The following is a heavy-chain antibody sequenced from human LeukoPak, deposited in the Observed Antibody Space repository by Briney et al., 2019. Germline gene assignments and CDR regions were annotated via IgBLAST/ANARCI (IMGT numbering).Heavy chain of an antibody. CDR3: ARGHDYGGPDY. CDR2: MNPNSGNT. V-gene: IGHV1-8*01. D-gene: IGHD4/OR15-4a*01. J-gene: IGHJ4*02. CDR1: GYTFTSYD. Sequence: ASVKVSCKASGYTFTSYDINWVRQATGQGLEWMGFMNPNSGNTVYAQEFQGRVTMTRNTSITTAYMELNSLRPDDTAVYYCARGHDYGGPDYWGQGTLVTVSS.